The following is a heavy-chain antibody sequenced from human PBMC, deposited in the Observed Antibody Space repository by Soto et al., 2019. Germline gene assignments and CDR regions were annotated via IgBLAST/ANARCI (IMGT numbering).Heavy chain of an antibody. V-gene: IGHV3-72*01. D-gene: IGHD2-15*01. CDR1: GFTFSDHY. CDR2: IRNKANSYTT. J-gene: IGHJ6*03. CDR3: TRGPVCPGASCSQYPFYYYMDV. Sequence: GGSLRLSCAGSGFTFSDHYMDWVRQAPGKGLEWVGRIRNKANSYTTEYAASVKGRFTFSRDDSKNSLYLQMNSLKTEDTAVYYCTRGPVCPGASCSQYPFYYYMDVWGTGTTVTVSS.